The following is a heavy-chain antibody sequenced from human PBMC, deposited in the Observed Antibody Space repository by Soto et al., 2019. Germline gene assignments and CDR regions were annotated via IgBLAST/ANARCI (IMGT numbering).Heavy chain of an antibody. D-gene: IGHD3-3*01. V-gene: IGHV4-34*02. CDR1: NGSFTDYF. Sequence: QVQLQQWGAGLLKPSETLSLTCAAHNGSFTDYFWTWIRQSPGRGLEWIGEINHRGGATYNPSLRSRVTISIDTAKTHFSLSLRPLTAADTAVYYCVARGMTYDFLSGPHPFDPWGHGTLVTVSS. CDR2: INHRGGA. J-gene: IGHJ5*02. CDR3: VARGMTYDFLSGPHPFDP.